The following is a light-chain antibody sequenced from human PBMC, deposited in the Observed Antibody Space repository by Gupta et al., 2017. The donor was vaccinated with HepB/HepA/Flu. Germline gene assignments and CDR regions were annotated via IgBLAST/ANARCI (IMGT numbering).Light chain of an antibody. Sequence: DIQMTQSPSTLSASVGDRVTITCRASQSLSSWLAWYQQKPGKGPKLLIYEASSLGSGVPSRFSGSESGTEFTLTIRSLQPDDSAAYFCQQYNSFPYTFGQGTKLEIK. CDR3: QQYNSFPYT. V-gene: IGKV1-5*03. CDR1: QSLSSW. CDR2: EAS. J-gene: IGKJ2*01.